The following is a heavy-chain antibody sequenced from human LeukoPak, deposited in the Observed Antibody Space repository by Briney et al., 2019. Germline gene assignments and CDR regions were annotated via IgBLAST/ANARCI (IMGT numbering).Heavy chain of an antibody. CDR3: ARGGGNYFDSAIDY. CDR1: GGTFSSYA. Sequence: SVKVSCKASGGTFSSYAISWVRQAPGQGLEWMGGIIPIFGTANYAQKFQGRVTITADESTSTAYIELSSLRSEDTAVYYCARGGGNYFDSAIDYWGQGTLVTVSS. D-gene: IGHD1-26*01. J-gene: IGHJ4*02. V-gene: IGHV1-69*01. CDR2: IIPIFGTA.